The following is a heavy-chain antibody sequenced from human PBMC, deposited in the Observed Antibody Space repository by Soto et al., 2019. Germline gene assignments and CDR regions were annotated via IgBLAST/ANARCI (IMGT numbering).Heavy chain of an antibody. D-gene: IGHD2-15*01. CDR3: ERAGSRYRGAFDI. J-gene: IGHJ3*02. CDR1: GFTVSSNY. V-gene: IGHV3-53*04. Sequence: EVQLVESGGGLVQPGGSLRLSCAASGFTVSSNYMSWVRQAPGKGLEWVSVIYSGGSTYYADSVKGRFTISRHNSKNTLYLQMHSLRAEDTAVYYCERAGSRYRGAFDIWGQGTMVTVSS. CDR2: IYSGGST.